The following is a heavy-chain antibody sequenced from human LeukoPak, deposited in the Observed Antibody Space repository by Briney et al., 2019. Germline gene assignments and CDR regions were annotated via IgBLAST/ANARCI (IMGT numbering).Heavy chain of an antibody. V-gene: IGHV3-23*01. D-gene: IGHD1-1*01. CDR1: GLTVSSNY. CDR3: ANEVRPNDY. Sequence: PGGSLRLSCAASGLTVSSNYMSWVRQAPGKGLEWVSSIDISGGSTYYADSVQGRFTISRDNSKNTLYLEMNSLRAEDTALYYCANEVRPNDYWGQGTLVTVSS. CDR2: IDISGGST. J-gene: IGHJ4*02.